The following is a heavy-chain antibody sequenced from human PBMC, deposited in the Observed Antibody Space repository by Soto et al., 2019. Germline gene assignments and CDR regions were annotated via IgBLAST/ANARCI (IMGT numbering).Heavy chain of an antibody. CDR2: IIPMSGTT. Sequence: QVQLVQSGAEVKKSGSSLKVSCKRSAGTFSVYAINWVRHAPGQGPEWLGGIIPMSGTTSYAQRFQGRVTIVADESTNTACLDLSDLRFEDTAVYYCASRRHYSTSTSGFFGGRGFDYWGQGTLVTVSS. J-gene: IGHJ4*02. CDR1: AGTFSVYA. V-gene: IGHV1-69*01. D-gene: IGHD3-10*01. CDR3: ASRRHYSTSTSGFFGGRGFDY.